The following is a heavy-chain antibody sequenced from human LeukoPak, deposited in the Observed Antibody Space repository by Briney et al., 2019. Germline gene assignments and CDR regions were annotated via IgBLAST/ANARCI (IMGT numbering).Heavy chain of an antibody. CDR3: ARDRESSGPYGMDV. D-gene: IGHD3-22*01. Sequence: GGSLRLSCAASGFTFSSYEMNWVRQAPGKGLEWVSYISSSGSTIYYADSVKGRFTIFRDNAKKSLYLRMNSLRAEDTGVYYCARDRESSGPYGMDVWGQGTTVTVSS. J-gene: IGHJ6*02. CDR1: GFTFSSYE. V-gene: IGHV3-48*03. CDR2: ISSSGSTI.